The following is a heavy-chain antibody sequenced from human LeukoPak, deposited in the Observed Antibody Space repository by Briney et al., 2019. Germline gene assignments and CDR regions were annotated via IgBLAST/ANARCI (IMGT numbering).Heavy chain of an antibody. V-gene: IGHV4-59*01. D-gene: IGHD3-10*01. CDR3: ARVRDLVGSGPYFFDS. CDR2: IHYSGST. Sequence: SETLSLTCTVSGGSISSYYWSWIRQPPGTGLEWIGVIHYSGSTNYNSSLKSRVTISLDTSKRQFSLKLRSVTAADAAVFYCARVRDLVGSGPYFFDSWGQGTFVTVSS. CDR1: GGSISSYY. J-gene: IGHJ4*02.